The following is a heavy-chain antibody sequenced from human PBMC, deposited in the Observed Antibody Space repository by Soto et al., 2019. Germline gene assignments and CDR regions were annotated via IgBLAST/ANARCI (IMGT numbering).Heavy chain of an antibody. J-gene: IGHJ5*02. CDR3: ASLPDSGDDFLGWFDP. V-gene: IGHV1-69*01. Sequence: QVQLVQSGAEVKKPGSSVKVSCKASGGTFSSYAISWVRQAPGQGLEWMGGIIPIFGTANYAQKFQGRVTITADESTSTAYMELSSLRSEDTAVYYCASLPDSGDDFLGWFDPWGQGTLVTVSS. CDR2: IIPIFGTA. D-gene: IGHD5-12*01. CDR1: GGTFSSYA.